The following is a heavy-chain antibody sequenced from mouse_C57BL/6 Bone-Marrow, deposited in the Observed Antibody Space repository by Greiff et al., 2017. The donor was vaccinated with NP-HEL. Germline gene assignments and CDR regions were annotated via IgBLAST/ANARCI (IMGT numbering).Heavy chain of an antibody. CDR3: TTHYGWDY. CDR1: GYTFTDYE. J-gene: IGHJ2*01. V-gene: IGHV1-15*01. CDR2: IDPETGGT. D-gene: IGHD1-1*02. Sequence: VKLQQSGAELVRPGASVTLSCKASGYTFTDYEMHWVKQTPVHGLEWIGAIDPETGGTAYNQKFKGKAILTADKSSSTAYMELRSLTSEDSAVYYCTTHYGWDYWGQGTTLTVSS.